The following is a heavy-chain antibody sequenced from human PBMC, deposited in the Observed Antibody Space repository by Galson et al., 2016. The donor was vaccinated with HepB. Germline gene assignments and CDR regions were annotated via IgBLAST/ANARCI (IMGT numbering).Heavy chain of an antibody. J-gene: IGHJ4*02. Sequence: PALVKPPQTLTLTCTFSGFSLRTSGMCVSWLRQPPGKALEWLALIDWDDDKYYSASLKTRLTISKDTSKNQVVLTMTNMDPVDTATYYCARNRLNEIFDYWGQGTLVTVSS. CDR1: GFSLRTSGMC. CDR2: IDWDDDK. CDR3: ARNRLNEIFDY. V-gene: IGHV2-70*01. D-gene: IGHD5-24*01.